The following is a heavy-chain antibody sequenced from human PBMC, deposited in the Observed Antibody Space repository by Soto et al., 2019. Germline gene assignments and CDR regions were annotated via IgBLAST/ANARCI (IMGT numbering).Heavy chain of an antibody. Sequence: VQLQQWGAGLLKPSATLSLTCAVYGGSFSGYQWTWIRQTPGKGLEWIGAINDSGNINYNPSLKSRVTILVDTAKKQISLMLSSVTAADTAVYYCARGLILWFGELSRRGGYYYYMDVWGKGTSVTVSS. V-gene: IGHV4-34*01. J-gene: IGHJ6*03. D-gene: IGHD3-10*01. CDR1: GGSFSGYQ. CDR2: INDSGNI. CDR3: ARGLILWFGELSRRGGYYYYMDV.